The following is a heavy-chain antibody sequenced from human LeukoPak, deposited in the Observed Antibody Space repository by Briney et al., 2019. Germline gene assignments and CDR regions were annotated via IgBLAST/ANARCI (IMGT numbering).Heavy chain of an antibody. CDR1: GDSITNSYW. D-gene: IGHD5-12*01. Sequence: SETLSLTCAVSGDSITNSYWWTWVRPSPGKGLEWVGEIYYSGNTNYNPSLKSRVTMSVDKSKNQFSLKLSSVTAADTAFYYCARAGGRDFHFDSWGQGTLVTVSS. CDR3: ARAGGRDFHFDS. J-gene: IGHJ4*02. V-gene: IGHV4-4*02. CDR2: IYYSGNT.